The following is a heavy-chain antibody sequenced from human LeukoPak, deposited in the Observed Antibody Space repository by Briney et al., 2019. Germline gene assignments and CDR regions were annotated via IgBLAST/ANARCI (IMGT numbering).Heavy chain of an antibody. D-gene: IGHD3-10*01. CDR2: INHSGST. CDR3: ARRTWFGRGPNWFDP. J-gene: IGHJ5*02. V-gene: IGHV4-34*01. Sequence: SETLSLTCAVYGGSFSGYYWSWIRQPPGKGLEWIGEINHSGSTNYNPSLKSRVTISVDTSKNQSSLKLSSVTAADTAVYYCARRTWFGRGPNWFDPWGQGTLVTVSS. CDR1: GGSFSGYY.